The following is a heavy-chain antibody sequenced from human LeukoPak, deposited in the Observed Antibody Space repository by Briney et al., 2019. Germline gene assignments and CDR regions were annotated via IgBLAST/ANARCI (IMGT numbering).Heavy chain of an antibody. CDR2: IYHSGST. CDR1: GGSISSGGYY. J-gene: IGHJ3*02. D-gene: IGHD1-26*01. CDR3: ARDLEVGATSHDAFDI. Sequence: PSQTLSLTCTVSGGSISSGGYYWSWIRQPPGKGLEWIGYIYHSGSTYYNPSLKSRVTISVDRSKNQFSLKLSSVTAADTAVYYCARDLEVGATSHDAFDIWGQGTMVTVSS. V-gene: IGHV4-30-2*01.